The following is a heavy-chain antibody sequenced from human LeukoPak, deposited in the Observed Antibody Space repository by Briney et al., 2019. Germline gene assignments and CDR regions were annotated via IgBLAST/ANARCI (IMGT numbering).Heavy chain of an antibody. CDR3: ARGNIESKSYYYMDV. Sequence: PSETLSLTCSVSGGSISSYYWNWIRQPAGKGLEWIGRIYRSGNTNYNASLKSRVTMSVDTSKNQFSLRLNSVTAADTAVYYRARGNIESKSYYYMDVWGKGTTVTVSS. CDR2: IYRSGNT. J-gene: IGHJ6*03. CDR1: GGSISSYY. V-gene: IGHV4-4*07. D-gene: IGHD2/OR15-2a*01.